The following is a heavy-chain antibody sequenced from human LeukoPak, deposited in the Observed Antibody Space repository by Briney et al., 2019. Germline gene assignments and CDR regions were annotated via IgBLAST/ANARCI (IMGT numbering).Heavy chain of an antibody. D-gene: IGHD6-6*01. V-gene: IGHV3-7*01. Sequence: VQPGGSLPLSCPASGFTFSDYWMAWVRPAPGKGPEWVANIKQDGSQRYYVDSVRGRFTISRDNAKNSLFLQMNGLRAEDTAVYYCARRGGSSSRRSPIDYWGQGTLVTVSS. J-gene: IGHJ4*02. CDR3: ARRGGSSSRRSPIDY. CDR1: GFTFSDYW. CDR2: IKQDGSQR.